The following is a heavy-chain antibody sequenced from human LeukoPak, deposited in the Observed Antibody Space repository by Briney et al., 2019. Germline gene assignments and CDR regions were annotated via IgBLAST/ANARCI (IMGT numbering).Heavy chain of an antibody. J-gene: IGHJ4*02. CDR1: GGSFSGYY. Sequence: PSQTLSLTCAVYGGSFSGYYWSWIRQHPRSGLEWIGEINHSGSTDYNPSLKSRVTISVDTSKNQFSLKLSSVTAADTAAYYCARGRWDYVWGSYRSYSFDYWGQGTLVTVSS. CDR2: INHSGST. V-gene: IGHV4-34*01. D-gene: IGHD3-16*02. CDR3: ARGRWDYVWGSYRSYSFDY.